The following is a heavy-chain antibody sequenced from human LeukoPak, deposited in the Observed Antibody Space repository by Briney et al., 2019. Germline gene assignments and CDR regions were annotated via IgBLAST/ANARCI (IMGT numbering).Heavy chain of an antibody. V-gene: IGHV4-39*01. CDR3: ARQKDMISSGSYYRWFDP. Sequence: SETLSLTCTVSGGSISSSSYYWGWIRQPPGKGLEWIGSIYYSGSTYYNPSLKSRVTISVDTSKNQFSLKLSSVTAADTAVYYCARQKDMISSGSYYRWFDPWGQGTLVTVSS. CDR2: IYYSGST. D-gene: IGHD3-10*01. J-gene: IGHJ5*02. CDR1: GGSISSSSYY.